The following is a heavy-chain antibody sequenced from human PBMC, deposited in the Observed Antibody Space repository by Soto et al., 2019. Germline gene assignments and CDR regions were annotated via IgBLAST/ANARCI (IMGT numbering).Heavy chain of an antibody. Sequence: SETLSLTCTVSGGSISSSSYYWGWIRQAPGKGLEWIGSIYYSGSTYYNPPLKSRVTISVXPSSNQFSLKLSSVTAADTAVYSCARVDFWSGYYKPGWPDTAPYCYRMDVWAQGTTVTVSS. CDR1: GGSISSSSYY. V-gene: IGHV4-39*01. J-gene: IGHJ6*02. CDR2: IYYSGST. CDR3: ARVDFWSGYYKPGWPDTAPYCYRMDV. D-gene: IGHD3-3*01.